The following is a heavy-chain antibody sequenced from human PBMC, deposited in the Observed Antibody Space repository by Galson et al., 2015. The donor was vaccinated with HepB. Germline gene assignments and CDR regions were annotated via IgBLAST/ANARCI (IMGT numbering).Heavy chain of an antibody. Sequence: SETLSLTCTVPGDSISSSIYYWGWIRQPPGKGLEWIGSIYYSGSASYNPSLKSRVTISVDTSKNQFSLNLSSVTATDTAVYYCARWLQRPPYYFDYWGQGTLVTVSS. CDR1: GDSISSSIYY. CDR3: ARWLQRPPYYFDY. CDR2: IYYSGSA. V-gene: IGHV4-39*01. J-gene: IGHJ4*02. D-gene: IGHD5-24*01.